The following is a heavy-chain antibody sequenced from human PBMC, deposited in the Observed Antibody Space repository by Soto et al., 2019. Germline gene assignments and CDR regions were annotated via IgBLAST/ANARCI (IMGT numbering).Heavy chain of an antibody. CDR2: ISGYNGQT. CDR1: AYTFTTYG. Sequence: QVQLVQSGPEVKKPGASVKVSCKASAYTFTTYGISWVRQAPGQGLEWMGWISGYNGQTNYAQKFRGRVSITTDTSTSTAYMELRSLRSDDTGMDYCARDGRKQLWVEGLIAMDVWGQGTTVTVSS. CDR3: ARDGRKQLWVEGLIAMDV. J-gene: IGHJ6*02. V-gene: IGHV1-18*01. D-gene: IGHD5-18*01.